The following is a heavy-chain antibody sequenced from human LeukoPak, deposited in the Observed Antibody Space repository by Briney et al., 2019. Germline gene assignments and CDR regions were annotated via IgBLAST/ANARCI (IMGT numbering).Heavy chain of an antibody. J-gene: IGHJ4*02. CDR1: GYTFTSYD. Sequence: GASVKVSCKAAGYTFTSYDINWVRQATGQGLEWMGWMNPNSGNTGYAQKFQGRVTITRNTSISTAYMELSSLRSEDTAVYYCARRITIFGVVITLGYWGQGTLVTVSS. V-gene: IGHV1-8*03. D-gene: IGHD3-3*01. CDR3: ARRITIFGVVITLGY. CDR2: MNPNSGNT.